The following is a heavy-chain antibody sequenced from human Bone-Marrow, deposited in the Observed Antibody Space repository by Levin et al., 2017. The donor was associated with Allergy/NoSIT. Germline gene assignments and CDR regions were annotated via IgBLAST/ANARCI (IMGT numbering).Heavy chain of an antibody. Sequence: ASVKVSCKASGGTHSSYTISWVRQAPGQGPEWMGRIIPLLGLEKYAQKFQGRVTITADRSTGTAYMELSSLRSEDTAVYYYARGGLPAYHFDSWGQGTLVTVSS. V-gene: IGHV1-69*02. CDR3: ARGGLPAYHFDS. J-gene: IGHJ4*02. CDR2: IIPLLGLE. CDR1: GGTHSSYT. D-gene: IGHD2-21*02.